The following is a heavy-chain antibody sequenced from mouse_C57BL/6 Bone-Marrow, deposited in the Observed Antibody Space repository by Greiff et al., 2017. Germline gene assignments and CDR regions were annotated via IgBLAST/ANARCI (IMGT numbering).Heavy chain of an antibody. CDR2: IHPNSGST. CDR1: GYTFTSYW. Sequence: QVQLQQPGAELVKPGASVKLSCKASGYTFTSYWMHWVKQRPGQGLEWIGMIHPNSGSTNYNEKFKSKATLTVDKSSSTAYMQLSSLTSEDSAVYYCAREGTDYSNYVAYWGQGTLVTVSA. D-gene: IGHD2-5*01. V-gene: IGHV1-64*01. CDR3: AREGTDYSNYVAY. J-gene: IGHJ3*01.